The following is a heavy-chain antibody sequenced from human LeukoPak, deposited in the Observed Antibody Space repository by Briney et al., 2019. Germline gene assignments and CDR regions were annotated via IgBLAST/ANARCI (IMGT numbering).Heavy chain of an antibody. CDR2: ISSSSSYK. CDR3: ASQYSSGWYGLDY. V-gene: IGHV3-21*01. Sequence: GGSLRLSCAASGFTFSDYSFNWVRQAPGKGLEWVSSISSSSSYKYYADSLKGRFTISRDNAKNSLYLQVNSLRAEDTAVYYCASQYSSGWYGLDYWGQGTLVTVSS. D-gene: IGHD6-19*01. J-gene: IGHJ4*02. CDR1: GFTFSDYS.